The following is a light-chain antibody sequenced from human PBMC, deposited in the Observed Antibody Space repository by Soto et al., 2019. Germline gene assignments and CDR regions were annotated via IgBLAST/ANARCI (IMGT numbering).Light chain of an antibody. CDR3: DQYDGSTLS. V-gene: IGKV3-20*01. Sequence: EIALTQSPGTLSLYPGERATLSCRASLRLSTNSLAWYQQKPGQTPRLLIYAASTRDTDIPDRFNGSGSGTDFALTISRLELEDCAPYYCDQYDGSTLSFGTGTKVAIK. J-gene: IGKJ3*01. CDR2: AAS. CDR1: LRLSTNS.